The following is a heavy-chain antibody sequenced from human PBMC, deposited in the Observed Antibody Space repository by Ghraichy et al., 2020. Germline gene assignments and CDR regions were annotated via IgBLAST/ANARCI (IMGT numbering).Heavy chain of an antibody. CDR1: GGTFSSYA. D-gene: IGHD3-3*01. CDR2: IIPIFGTA. V-gene: IGHV1-69*13. J-gene: IGHJ6*02. CDR3: ARGLTIRSGRDYYGMDV. Sequence: SVKVSCKASGGTFSSYAISWVRQAPGQGLEWMGGIIPIFGTANYAQKFQGRVTITADESTSTAYMELSSLRSEDTAVYYCARGLTIRSGRDYYGMDVWGQGTTVTVSS.